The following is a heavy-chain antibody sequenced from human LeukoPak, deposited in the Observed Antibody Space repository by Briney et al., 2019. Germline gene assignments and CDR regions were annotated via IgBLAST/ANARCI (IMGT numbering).Heavy chain of an antibody. CDR2: ISYDGSNK. V-gene: IGHV3-30*03. CDR1: GFTFSSYG. Sequence: PGGSLRLSCAASGFTFSSYGMHWVRQAPGKGLEWVAVISYDGSNKYYADSVKGRFTISRDNSKNTLYLQMNSLRAEDTAVYYCALEGGAAAGSGFDYWGQGTLVTVSS. D-gene: IGHD6-13*01. CDR3: ALEGGAAAGSGFDY. J-gene: IGHJ4*02.